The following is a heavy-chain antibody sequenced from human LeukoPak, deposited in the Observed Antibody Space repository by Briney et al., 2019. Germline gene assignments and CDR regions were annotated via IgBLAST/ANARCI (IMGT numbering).Heavy chain of an antibody. CDR1: GGSISSYY. D-gene: IGHD6-6*01. CDR2: IYYSGST. Sequence: SETLSLTCTVPGGSISSYYWSWIRQPPGKGLEWIGYIYYSGSTNYNPSLKSRVTISVDTSKNQFSLKLSSVTAADTAVYYCARGVSSIFYYYYYMDVWGKGTTVTVSS. J-gene: IGHJ6*03. CDR3: ARGVSSIFYYYYYMDV. V-gene: IGHV4-59*01.